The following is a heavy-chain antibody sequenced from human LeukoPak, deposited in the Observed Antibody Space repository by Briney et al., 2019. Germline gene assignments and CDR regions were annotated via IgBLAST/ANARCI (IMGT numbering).Heavy chain of an antibody. V-gene: IGHV3-48*01. J-gene: IGHJ4*02. Sequence: PGGSLRLSCAASGFTFSSYRMNWVRQAPGKGLEWVSYISSSSSTIYYADSVKGRFTISRDNAKNSLYLQMNSLRAEDTAVYYCARDLGGSYYYDSSGYYLFDYWGQGTLVTVSS. CDR1: GFTFSSYR. CDR3: ARDLGGSYYYDSSGYYLFDY. CDR2: ISSSSSTI. D-gene: IGHD3-22*01.